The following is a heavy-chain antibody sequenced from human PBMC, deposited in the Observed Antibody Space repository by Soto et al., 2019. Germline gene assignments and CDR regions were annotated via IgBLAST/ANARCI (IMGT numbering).Heavy chain of an antibody. CDR1: GFSFSIYA. CDR2: ISYDGSNK. D-gene: IGHD1-26*01. V-gene: IGHV3-30*04. J-gene: IGHJ4*02. CDR3: AVVGATTPWGFDN. Sequence: QVQLVESGGGVVQPGRSLRLSCAASGFSFSIYAMHWVRQAPVKGLEWVAVISYDGSNKYYADSVKGRFTISRDNSKNTVFLQMNRLRPEDTAVYYCAVVGATTPWGFDNWGQGTLVTVSS.